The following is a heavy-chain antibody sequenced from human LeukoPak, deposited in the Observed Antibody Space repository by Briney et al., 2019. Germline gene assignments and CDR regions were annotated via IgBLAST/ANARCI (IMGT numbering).Heavy chain of an antibody. Sequence: ASVQVSCKASGSTFTSYGISWVRPAPGQGLEWMGWISAYNGNTNYAQELQGRVTMTTDTSTSTAYMELRSLRSDDTAVYYCATGYSYGYYYFDYWGQGTLVTVSS. CDR2: ISAYNGNT. CDR3: ATGYSYGYYYFDY. CDR1: GSTFTSYG. J-gene: IGHJ4*02. D-gene: IGHD5-18*01. V-gene: IGHV1-18*04.